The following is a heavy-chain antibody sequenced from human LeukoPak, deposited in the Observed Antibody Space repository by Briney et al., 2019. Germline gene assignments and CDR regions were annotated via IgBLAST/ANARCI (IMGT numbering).Heavy chain of an antibody. CDR2: ISYDGSNK. CDR1: GFTFSSYG. J-gene: IGHJ4*02. V-gene: IGHV3-30*18. D-gene: IGHD1/OR15-1a*01. Sequence: PGRPLRLSCAASGFTFSSYGMHWVRQAPGKGLEWVAVISYDGSNKYYADSVKGRFTISRDNSKNTLYLQMNSLRAEDTAVYYCAKDFGITGPSGDYWGQGTLVTVSS. CDR3: AKDFGITGPSGDY.